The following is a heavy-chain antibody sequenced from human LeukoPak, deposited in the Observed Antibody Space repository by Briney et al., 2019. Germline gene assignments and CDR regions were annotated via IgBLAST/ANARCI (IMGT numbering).Heavy chain of an antibody. V-gene: IGHV4-59*08. CDR2: IYYSGST. D-gene: IGHD3-9*01. CDR1: GGSISFYY. J-gene: IGHJ3*02. CDR3: ATGNYDILTGNAFDI. Sequence: KPSETLSLTCTVSGGSISFYYWNWIRQPPGKGLEWIWNIYYSGSTYYNPSLKSLVTISVDTSKNQFSLKLSSVTAADTAVYYCATGNYDILTGNAFDIWGQGTMVSVSS.